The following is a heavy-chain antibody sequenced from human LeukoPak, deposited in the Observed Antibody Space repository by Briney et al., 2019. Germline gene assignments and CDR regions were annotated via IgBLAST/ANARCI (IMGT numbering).Heavy chain of an antibody. V-gene: IGHV1-8*01. CDR1: GYTFTNYD. J-gene: IGHJ4*02. CDR2: MNPNSGNT. Sequence: GASVKVSCKASGYTFTNYDINWVRQATGQGLEWMGWMNPNSGNTGYAQKFQGRVTLTRDTSITTAYMELSRLTSDDTAIYYCARGPSREGLVIISLDYWGQGTRVTVSS. D-gene: IGHD3/OR15-3a*01. CDR3: ARGPSREGLVIISLDY.